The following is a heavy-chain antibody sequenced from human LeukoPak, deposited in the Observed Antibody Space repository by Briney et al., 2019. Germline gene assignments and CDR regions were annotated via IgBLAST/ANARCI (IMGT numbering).Heavy chain of an antibody. CDR3: ASLRGVRGVKGWFDP. CDR1: GGSISSSSYY. D-gene: IGHD3-10*01. V-gene: IGHV4-39*07. CDR2: IYYSGST. J-gene: IGHJ5*02. Sequence: PSETLSLTCTVSGGSISSSSYYWGWIRQPPGKGLEWIGSIYYSGSTYYNPSLKSRVTISVDTSKNQFSLKLSSVTAADTAVYYCASLRGVRGVKGWFDPWGQGTLVTVSS.